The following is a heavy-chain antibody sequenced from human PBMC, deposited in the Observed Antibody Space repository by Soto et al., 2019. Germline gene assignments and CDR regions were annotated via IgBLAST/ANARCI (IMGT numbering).Heavy chain of an antibody. J-gene: IGHJ4*02. CDR2: MYYSGST. CDR1: GGSISSSTYY. CDR3: ARLVGATTEPRRDEFDY. Sequence: PSETLSLTCTVSGGSISSSTYYWGWIRQPPGKGLEWIGSMYYSGSTHYNPSLKSRATISVDTSKNQFSLKLRSVTAADTAVYHCARLVGATTEPRRDEFDYWGQGTLVTVSS. V-gene: IGHV4-39*01. D-gene: IGHD1-26*01.